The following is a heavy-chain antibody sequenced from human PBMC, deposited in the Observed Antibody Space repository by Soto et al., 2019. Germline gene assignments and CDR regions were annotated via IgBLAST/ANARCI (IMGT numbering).Heavy chain of an antibody. CDR1: GGSISSGGYY. D-gene: IGHD3-10*01. CDR3: AREGAIRGVPRHWFDP. CDR2: IYYSGSS. V-gene: IGHV4-31*03. J-gene: IGHJ5*02. Sequence: SETLSLTCTVSGGSISSGGYYWSWIRQHPGKGLEWIGYIYYSGSSYYNPSLKSRVTISVDTSKNQFSLKLSSVTAADTAVYYCAREGAIRGVPRHWFDPWGQGTLVTVSS.